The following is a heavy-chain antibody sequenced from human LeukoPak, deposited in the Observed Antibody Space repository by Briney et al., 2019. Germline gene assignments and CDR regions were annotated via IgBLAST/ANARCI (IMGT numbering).Heavy chain of an antibody. D-gene: IGHD3-10*01. Sequence: GASVKVSCKTSGYTFTGYYMHWVRQAPGQGLEWMGWINPNSGGTNYAQKFQGRVTMTRDTSISTAYVELSRLRSDDTAVYYCATNILVRDIINWFDPWGQGTLVTVSS. J-gene: IGHJ5*02. V-gene: IGHV1-2*02. CDR1: GYTFTGYY. CDR2: INPNSGGT. CDR3: ATNILVRDIINWFDP.